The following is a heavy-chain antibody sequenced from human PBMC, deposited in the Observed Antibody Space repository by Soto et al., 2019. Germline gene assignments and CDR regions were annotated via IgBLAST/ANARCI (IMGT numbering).Heavy chain of an antibody. CDR3: AREIIPLTTDWYFDL. Sequence: QVQLQESGPGLVKPSETLSLTCTVSGGSISGGVYYWSWIRQPPGQGLEWIGYIYDSGSTYYNPSRKSRVTISVDTSKNQFSLRLSSVTAADTAVYYCAREIIPLTTDWYFDLWGRGTLVTVSS. D-gene: IGHD4-17*01. CDR2: IYDSGST. V-gene: IGHV4-30-4*01. J-gene: IGHJ2*01. CDR1: GGSISGGVYY.